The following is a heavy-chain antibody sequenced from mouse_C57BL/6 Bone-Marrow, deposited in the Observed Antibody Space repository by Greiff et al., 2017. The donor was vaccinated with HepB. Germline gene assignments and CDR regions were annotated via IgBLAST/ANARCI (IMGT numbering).Heavy chain of an antibody. CDR1: GFTFSSYG. V-gene: IGHV5-6*01. CDR2: ISSGGSYT. Sequence: EVNVVESGGDLVKPGGSLKLSCAASGFTFSSYGMSWVRQTPDKRLEWVATISSGGSYTYYPDSVKGRFTISRDNAKNTLYLQMSSLKSEDTAMYYCARHPSYDFLAYWGQGTLVTVSA. J-gene: IGHJ3*01. D-gene: IGHD2-4*01. CDR3: ARHPSYDFLAY.